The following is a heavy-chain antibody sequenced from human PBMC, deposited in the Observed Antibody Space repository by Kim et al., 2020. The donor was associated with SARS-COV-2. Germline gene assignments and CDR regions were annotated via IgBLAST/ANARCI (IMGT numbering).Heavy chain of an antibody. Sequence: GGSLRLSCAASGFSFSSYSMNWVRQAPGKGLEWVSAISSGSSYIYYADSVKGRITISSDNPKNSLYLQMNSLTVEDTAVYYCARDRGGEWGQGTLVTVSS. CDR1: GFSFSSYS. CDR3: ARDRGGE. CDR2: ISSGSSYI. V-gene: IGHV3-21*06. D-gene: IGHD3-10*01. J-gene: IGHJ4*02.